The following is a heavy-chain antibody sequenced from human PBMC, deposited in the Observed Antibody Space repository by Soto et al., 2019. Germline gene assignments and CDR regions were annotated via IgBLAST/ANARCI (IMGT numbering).Heavy chain of an antibody. CDR1: GFTFSSYS. V-gene: IGHV3-21*01. CDR2: ISSSSSYI. CDR3: ARNQYCSSTSCWSGMDV. D-gene: IGHD2-2*01. Sequence: GGSLRLSCAASGFTFSSYSMNWVRQAPGKGLEWVSSISSSSSYIYYADSVKGRFTISRDNAKNSLYLQMNSLRAEDTAVYYCARNQYCSSTSCWSGMDVWGQGTTVTVS. J-gene: IGHJ6*02.